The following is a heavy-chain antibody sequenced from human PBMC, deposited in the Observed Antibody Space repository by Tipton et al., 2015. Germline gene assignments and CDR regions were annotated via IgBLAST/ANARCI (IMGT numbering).Heavy chain of an antibody. CDR1: GGSLSGYY. CDR2: MNHSGST. V-gene: IGHV4-34*01. CDR3: ACQDYDSLTRDYQTVDY. J-gene: IGHJ4*02. D-gene: IGHD3-9*01. Sequence: GLVKPSETLSLTCAVYGGSLSGYYWSWIRQPPGKGLEWIGEMNHSGSTNYNPSLKSRVTISVDTSKNQFSLKVNSVTAADTAVYYCACQDYDSLTRDYQTVDYWGQGTLVTVSS.